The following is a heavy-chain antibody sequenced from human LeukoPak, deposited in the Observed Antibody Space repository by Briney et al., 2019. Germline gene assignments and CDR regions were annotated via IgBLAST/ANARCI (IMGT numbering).Heavy chain of an antibody. CDR3: APQRQHYYYYGMDV. D-gene: IGHD1-1*01. Sequence: TGGSQRLSCATSGFTFSKYAMHWVRQTPGKGLEWVAAIWNDGSDENYADSVKGRFTISSDNSKNTLYLQMNSLKTEDTAVYYCAPQRQHYYYYGMDVWGQGTTVTVSS. CDR1: GFTFSKYA. V-gene: IGHV3-33*01. CDR2: IWNDGSDE. J-gene: IGHJ6*02.